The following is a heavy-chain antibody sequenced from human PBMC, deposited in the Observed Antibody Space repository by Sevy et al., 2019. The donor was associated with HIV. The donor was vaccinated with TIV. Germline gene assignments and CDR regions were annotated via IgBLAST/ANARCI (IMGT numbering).Heavy chain of an antibody. Sequence: ASVKVSCKASGYTFTGQYIHWVRQAPGQGLEWMGWINPDSGGTNYAQKFQDWVTMTRDTSINTAYMELTRLRYDDTAVDYCARAARGVTRYGNNWFDPWGQGTLVTVSS. CDR2: INPDSGGT. CDR3: ARAARGVTRYGNNWFDP. CDR1: GYTFTGQY. V-gene: IGHV1-2*04. J-gene: IGHJ5*02. D-gene: IGHD3-10*01.